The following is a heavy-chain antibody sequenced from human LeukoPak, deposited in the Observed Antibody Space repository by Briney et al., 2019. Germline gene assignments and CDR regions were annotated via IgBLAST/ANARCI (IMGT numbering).Heavy chain of an antibody. CDR3: ARNNGMDV. Sequence: GGSLRLSCAASGFTFGSYGMHWVRQAPGKGLEWVAVISYDGSNKYYADSVKGRFTISRDNSRNTLYVQMNSLRAEDTALYHCARNNGMDVWGQGTAVIVSS. CDR2: ISYDGSNK. V-gene: IGHV3-30*03. CDR1: GFTFGSYG. J-gene: IGHJ6*02.